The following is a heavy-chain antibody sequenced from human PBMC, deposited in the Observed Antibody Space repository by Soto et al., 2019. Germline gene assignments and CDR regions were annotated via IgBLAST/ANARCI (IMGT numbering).Heavy chain of an antibody. V-gene: IGHV3-48*02. CDR2: ISSSSSTI. CDR1: GFTFSSYS. Sequence: GGSLRLSCAASGFTFSSYSMNWVRQAPGKGLEWVSYISSSSSTIYYADSVKGRFTISRDNAKNSLYLQMNSLRDEDTAVYYCARESRFLEWLSLNWFDPWGQGTLVTVSS. J-gene: IGHJ5*02. D-gene: IGHD3-3*01. CDR3: ARESRFLEWLSLNWFDP.